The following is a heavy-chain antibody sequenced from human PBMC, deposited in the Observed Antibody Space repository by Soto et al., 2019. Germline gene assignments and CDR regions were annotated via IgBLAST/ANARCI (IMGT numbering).Heavy chain of an antibody. CDR1: GGTFSIYT. D-gene: IGHD6-13*01. Sequence: QVQLVQSGSEVKKPGSSVRVSCKTSGGTFSIYTISWGRQAPGQGLEWMGRVLPFLDLTSYSQRVQGRVTITAATSTPTAYMELRTLTSEATAVYYCARDSDNSNWPNFASWGQGTLVTVSS. J-gene: IGHJ4*02. CDR2: VLPFLDLT. V-gene: IGHV1-69*02. CDR3: ARDSDNSNWPNFAS.